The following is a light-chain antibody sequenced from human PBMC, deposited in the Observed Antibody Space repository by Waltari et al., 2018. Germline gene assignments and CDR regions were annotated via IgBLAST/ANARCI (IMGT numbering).Light chain of an antibody. J-gene: IGLJ2*01. CDR1: SSDVGGYNY. Sequence: QSALTQPASVSGSPGQSLPISCPGTSSDVGGYNYVSWYQQHPGKAPKLMIYEVSNRPSGVSNRFSGSKSGNTASLTISGLQAEDEADYYCSSYTSSSTPVVFGGGTKLTVL. CDR2: EVS. V-gene: IGLV2-14*01. CDR3: SSYTSSSTPVV.